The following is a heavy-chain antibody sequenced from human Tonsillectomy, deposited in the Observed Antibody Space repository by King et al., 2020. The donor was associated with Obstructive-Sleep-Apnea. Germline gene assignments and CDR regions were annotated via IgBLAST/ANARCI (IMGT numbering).Heavy chain of an antibody. V-gene: IGHV3-30*18. D-gene: IGHD3-22*01. CDR1: GFIFSDYG. CDR3: AKNRYRIVVTETGSAVNR. CDR2: ISRDGSNT. Sequence: HVQLVESGGGVVQPGRSRRLSCAASGFIFSDYGMHWVREAPGKGLEWVAFISRDGSNTYYVDSVKGRFTISRENSKNTLFLQMNSLTTEDTATYYCAKNRYRIVVTETGSAVNRWGQGTMVTVSS. J-gene: IGHJ3*01.